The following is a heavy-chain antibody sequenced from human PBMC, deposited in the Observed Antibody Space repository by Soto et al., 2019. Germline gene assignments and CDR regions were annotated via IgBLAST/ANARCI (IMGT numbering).Heavy chain of an antibody. V-gene: IGHV2-5*02. CDR1: GFSLSTSGVG. J-gene: IGHJ6*02. CDR3: AHSLTSSSWGYYYYGMDV. Sequence: QITLKESGPTLVKPTQTLTLTCTFSGFSLSTSGVGVGWIRQPPGKALEWLALIYWDDDKRYSPSLKSRLTITKDTSKNQVVHTMTNMDPVDTATYYCAHSLTSSSWGYYYYGMDVWGQGTTVTVSS. D-gene: IGHD6-13*01. CDR2: IYWDDDK.